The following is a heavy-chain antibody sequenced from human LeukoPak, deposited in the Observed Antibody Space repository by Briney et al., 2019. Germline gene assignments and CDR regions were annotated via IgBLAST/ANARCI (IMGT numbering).Heavy chain of an antibody. Sequence: GGSLRLSCAASGFTFSSYSMNWVRQAPGKGLEWVCSISSGGTYIYYADSLRGRFTISRDNARNSLYLQMSSLRAEDTAVYYCARGATVTTDWYFDLWGRGTLVTVSS. J-gene: IGHJ2*01. CDR3: ARGATVTTDWYFDL. CDR2: ISSGGTYI. V-gene: IGHV3-21*01. D-gene: IGHD4-17*01. CDR1: GFTFSSYS.